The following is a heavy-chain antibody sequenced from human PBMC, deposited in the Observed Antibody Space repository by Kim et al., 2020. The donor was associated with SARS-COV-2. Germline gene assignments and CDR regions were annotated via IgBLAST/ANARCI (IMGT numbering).Heavy chain of an antibody. D-gene: IGHD3-3*01. CDR2: IWYDGRNK. Sequence: GGSLRLSCAASGFTFSSYGMHWVRQAPGKGLEWVAVIWYDGRNKYYRDSVKGRFTISRDNSKNTLYLQMNSLRAEDTAVYYCATEGPTILGVVNSYVMEVWGQGTTVTVSS. CDR3: ATEGPTILGVVNSYVMEV. V-gene: IGHV3-33*01. J-gene: IGHJ6*02. CDR1: GFTFSSYG.